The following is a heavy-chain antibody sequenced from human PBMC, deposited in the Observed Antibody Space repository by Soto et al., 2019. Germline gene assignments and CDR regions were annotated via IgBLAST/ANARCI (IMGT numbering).Heavy chain of an antibody. V-gene: IGHV1-69*02. CDR2: IIPMLTVT. Sequence: QAHLIQSGAEVKKPGSSVKVSCKAAGGTFNTYTLFWVRQAPGHGLEWMGRIIPMLTVTNSAQKFQGRLTLTADKSTGTAFMELTSLRSDDTAVYYCSIGSWSAETFDVWGQGTMVTVSS. D-gene: IGHD2-2*01. CDR1: GGTFNTYT. J-gene: IGHJ3*01. CDR3: SIGSWSAETFDV.